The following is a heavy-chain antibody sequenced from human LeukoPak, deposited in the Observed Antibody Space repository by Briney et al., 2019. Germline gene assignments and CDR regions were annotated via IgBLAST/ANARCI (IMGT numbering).Heavy chain of an antibody. V-gene: IGHV4-59*01. CDR2: IYYSGST. CDR1: GGSISSYY. Sequence: SETLSLTCTVSGGSISSYYWSWIRQPPGKGLEWIGYIYYSGSTNYNPSLKSRVTISVDTSKNQFSLKLSSVTAADTAVYYCAREWVGRPRFDPWGQGTLVTVSS. J-gene: IGHJ5*02. D-gene: IGHD3/OR15-3a*01. CDR3: AREWVGRPRFDP.